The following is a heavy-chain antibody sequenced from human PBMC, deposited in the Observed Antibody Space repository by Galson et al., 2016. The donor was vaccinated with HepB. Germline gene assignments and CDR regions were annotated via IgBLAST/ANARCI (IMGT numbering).Heavy chain of an antibody. V-gene: IGHV3-30*03. Sequence: SLRLSCAASGFTFSTYGMHWVRQAPGKGLEWVALISYDGKSESYADSVKGRVTISRDNSKTSLYLQMNSLRADDTAVYYCAYNQNYGAGVYWFYGMDVWGQGTTVTVAS. CDR1: GFTFSTYG. CDR2: ISYDGKSE. CDR3: AYNQNYGAGVYWFYGMDV. J-gene: IGHJ6*02. D-gene: IGHD3-10*01.